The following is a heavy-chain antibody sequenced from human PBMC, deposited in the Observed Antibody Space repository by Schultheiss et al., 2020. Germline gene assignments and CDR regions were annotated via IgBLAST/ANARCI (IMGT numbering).Heavy chain of an antibody. CDR3: TRDKWQPLTPRSFYYNMDV. J-gene: IGHJ6*02. CDR1: GFKFDSYV. CDR2: INENGEKL. Sequence: GESLRLSCVASGFKFDSYVMHWVRLAPGKGLEWVAGINENGEKLDYADSVMGRFTVSRDNAKNSIYLQMNSLRPEDTALYYCTRDKWQPLTPRSFYYNMDVWGRGTMVTVSS. D-gene: IGHD1-26*01. V-gene: IGHV3-9*01.